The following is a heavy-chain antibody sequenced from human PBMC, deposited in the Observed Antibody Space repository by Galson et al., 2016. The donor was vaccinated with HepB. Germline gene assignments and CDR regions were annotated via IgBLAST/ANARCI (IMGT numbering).Heavy chain of an antibody. D-gene: IGHD2-2*01. Sequence: SLRLSCAASGFTFSSYGMHWVRQAPGKGLEWVAVISYDGGKNYYSDSVKGRFTISRDNSKNTLSLQMTSLRGDDSAVYYCAKDLDPGTVVTPTGVGYYYYGLDVWGQGTTVTVSS. CDR3: AKDLDPGTVVTPTGVGYYYYGLDV. CDR2: ISYDGGKN. CDR1: GFTFSSYG. V-gene: IGHV3-30*18. J-gene: IGHJ6*02.